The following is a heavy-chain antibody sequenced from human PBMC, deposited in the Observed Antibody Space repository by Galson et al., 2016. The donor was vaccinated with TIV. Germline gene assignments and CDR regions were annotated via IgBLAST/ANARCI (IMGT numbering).Heavy chain of an antibody. Sequence: SLRLSCAASGFTFSSYAMSWVRQAPGKGLEWVSGISAGDSTYYEDSAKGRFTLSRDNSKNTLYLQMNSLRAEDTAVYYCERDDSVSGRYYDYWGQGTLVTVSS. D-gene: IGHD1-26*01. CDR3: ERDDSVSGRYYDY. CDR2: ISAGDST. CDR1: GFTFSSYA. V-gene: IGHV3-23*01. J-gene: IGHJ4*02.